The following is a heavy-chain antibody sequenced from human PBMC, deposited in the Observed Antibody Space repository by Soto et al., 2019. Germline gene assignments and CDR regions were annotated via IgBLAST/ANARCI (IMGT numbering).Heavy chain of an antibody. V-gene: IGHV4-34*01. D-gene: IGHD7-27*01. CDR2: INHSGST. Sequence: QVQLQQWGAGLLKPSETLSLTCAVYGGSFSGYYWSWIRQPPGKGLEWIGEINHSGSTNYNPSLKSRVTIPVDTSKNQFSLKLGSVTAADTAVYYCATGRRAYYYYGMDVWGQGTTVTVSS. J-gene: IGHJ6*02. CDR1: GGSFSGYY. CDR3: ATGRRAYYYYGMDV.